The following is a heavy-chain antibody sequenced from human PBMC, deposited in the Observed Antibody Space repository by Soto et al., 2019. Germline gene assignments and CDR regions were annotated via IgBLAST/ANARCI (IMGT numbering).Heavy chain of an antibody. J-gene: IGHJ2*01. V-gene: IGHV4-4*02. CDR2: IYHAANP. CDR1: SLSISSSYW. CDR3: ARWGRPGVAHDWYYDL. Sequence: QVQLQESGPGLVKPSGTLSLTCAVSSLSISSSYWWGWVRRPPGKGLQWIGDIYHAANPTSNPSVRSRVKLSLDKTRKHLSLSLSSETAADTAVYFCARWGRPGVAHDWYYDLGGRGNLVTVSS. D-gene: IGHD3-16*01.